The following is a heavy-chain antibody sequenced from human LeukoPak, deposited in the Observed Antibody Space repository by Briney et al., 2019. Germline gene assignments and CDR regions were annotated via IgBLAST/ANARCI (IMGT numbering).Heavy chain of an antibody. V-gene: IGHV4-59*01. D-gene: IGHD3-22*01. CDR3: ARVGGYSLLYYYYYMDV. CDR2: IYYSGST. Sequence: SETLSLTCTVSGGSISSYYWSWIRQPPGKGLEWIGYIYYSGSTNYNPPLKSRVTISVDTSKNQFSLKLSSVTAADTAVYYCARVGGYSLLYYYYYMDVWGKGTTVTVSS. CDR1: GGSISSYY. J-gene: IGHJ6*03.